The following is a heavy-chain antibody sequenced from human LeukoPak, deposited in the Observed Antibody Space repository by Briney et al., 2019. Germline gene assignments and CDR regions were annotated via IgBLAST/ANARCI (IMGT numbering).Heavy chain of an antibody. CDR1: GFTFSSHW. CDR2: INSDGSGT. D-gene: IGHD3-9*01. CDR3: ARAVRYFTEDYWFDP. V-gene: IGHV3-74*01. Sequence: GGSLRLSCAASGFTFSSHWMHWVRQVPGKGLVWVSRINSDGSGTDYADSVKGRFTISRDNAKSTLYLQMNSLRAEDTAVYYCARAVRYFTEDYWFDPWGQGTLVTVSS. J-gene: IGHJ5*02.